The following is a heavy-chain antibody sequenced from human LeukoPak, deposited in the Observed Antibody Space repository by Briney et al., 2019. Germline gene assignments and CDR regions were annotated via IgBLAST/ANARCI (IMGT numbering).Heavy chain of an antibody. CDR2: INPNSGGT. CDR3: ARLGYDSSGYSDY. J-gene: IGHJ4*02. Sequence: ASVKVCCKASGYTFTGYYMHWVRQAPGQGLEWMGWINPNSGGTNYAQKFQGRVTMTRDTSISTAYMELSRLRSDDTAVYYCARLGYDSSGYSDYWGQGTLVTVSS. V-gene: IGHV1-2*02. CDR1: GYTFTGYY. D-gene: IGHD3-22*01.